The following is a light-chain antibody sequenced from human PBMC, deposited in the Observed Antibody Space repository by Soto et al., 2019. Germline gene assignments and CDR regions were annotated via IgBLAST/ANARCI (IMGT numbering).Light chain of an antibody. CDR2: AAS. V-gene: IGKV1-9*01. CDR1: QAISSY. CDR3: QQANSFPFN. J-gene: IGKJ5*01. Sequence: IQLTQSTSSLSASVGDRVTITCRASQAISSYLAWYQQKPGKAPNLLIYAASTLQSGVPSRFSGSGSGTDFTLTISSLQPEDFATYYCQQANSFPFNFGQGTRLEIK.